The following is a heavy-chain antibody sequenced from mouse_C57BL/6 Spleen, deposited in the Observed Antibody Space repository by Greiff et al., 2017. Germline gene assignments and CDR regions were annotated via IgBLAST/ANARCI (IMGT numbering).Heavy chain of an antibody. Sequence: EVQLQQSGAELVRPGASVKLSCTASGFTFKDDYMHWVKQRPEQGLEWIGGIDPENGDTEYASKFQGKATITADTSSNTAYLQLSSLTSEDTAVYYCTTRGPGGSRDWYFDVWGTGTTVTVSS. CDR2: IDPENGDT. J-gene: IGHJ1*03. CDR1: GFTFKDDY. CDR3: TTRGPGGSRDWYFDV. D-gene: IGHD1-1*01. V-gene: IGHV14-4*01.